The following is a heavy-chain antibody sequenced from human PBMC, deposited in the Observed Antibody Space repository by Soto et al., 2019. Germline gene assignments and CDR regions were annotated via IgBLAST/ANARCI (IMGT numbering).Heavy chain of an antibody. CDR3: AKWSSSGYGYFDY. CDR2: ISYDGSNK. Sequence: PGGSLRLSCAASGFTFSSYDMHWVRQAPGKGLEWVAVISYDGSNKYYADSVKGRFTISRDNSKTTLYLQMNSLRAEDTAVYYCAKWSSSGYGYFDYWGQGTLVTVSS. D-gene: IGHD3-22*01. CDR1: GFTFSSYD. J-gene: IGHJ4*02. V-gene: IGHV3-30*18.